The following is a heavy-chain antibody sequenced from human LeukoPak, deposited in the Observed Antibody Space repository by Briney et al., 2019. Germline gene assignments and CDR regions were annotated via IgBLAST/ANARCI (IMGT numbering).Heavy chain of an antibody. CDR1: GYSFSNGYY. D-gene: IGHD3-16*02. CDR3: AREGRENIAIGVD. V-gene: IGHV4-38-2*02. J-gene: IGHJ4*02. CDR2: GSHSGSP. Sequence: SETLSLTCTVSGYSFSNGYYWGWFRQTPGGGLEWIASGSHSGSPYYQPPLKSRATISEAPSSNLYSLPLRPVTAADAAVYYCAREGRENIAIGVDWGQGVLVTVSS.